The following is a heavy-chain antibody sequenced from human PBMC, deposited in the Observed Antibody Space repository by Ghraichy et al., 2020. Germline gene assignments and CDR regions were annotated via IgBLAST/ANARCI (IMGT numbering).Heavy chain of an antibody. D-gene: IGHD6-13*01. CDR2: IYHSGST. CDR1: GGSISSSNW. CDR3: ASIAAAGTGSHYYYYYGMDV. J-gene: IGHJ6*02. Sequence: SETLSLTCAVSGGSISSSNWWSWVRQPPGKGLEWIGEIYHSGSTNYNPSLKSRVTISVDKSKNQFSLKLSSVTAADTAVYYCASIAAAGTGSHYYYYYGMDVWGQGTTVTVSS. V-gene: IGHV4-4*02.